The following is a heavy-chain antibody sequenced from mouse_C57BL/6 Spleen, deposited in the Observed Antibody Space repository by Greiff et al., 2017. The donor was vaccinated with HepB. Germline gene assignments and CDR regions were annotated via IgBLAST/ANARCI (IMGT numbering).Heavy chain of an antibody. CDR2: ISYDGSN. D-gene: IGHD2-5*01. J-gene: IGHJ3*01. CDR3: ASEGPYSNHGGWFAY. V-gene: IGHV3-6*01. CDR1: GYSITSGYY. Sequence: EVKVEESGPGLVKPSQSLSLTCSVTGYSITSGYYWNWIRQFPGNKLEWMGYISYDGSNNYNPSLKNRISITRDTSKNQFFLKLNSVTTEDTATYYCASEGPYSNHGGWFAYWGQGTLVTVSA.